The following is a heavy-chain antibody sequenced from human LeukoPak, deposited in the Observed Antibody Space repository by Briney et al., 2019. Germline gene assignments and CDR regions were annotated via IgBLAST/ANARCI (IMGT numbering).Heavy chain of an antibody. CDR1: GYTFTSYD. Sequence: GASVKVSCKASGYTFTSYDINWVRQATGQGLEWMGWMNPNSGNTGYAQKFQGRVTMARNTSISTAYMELSSLRSEGTAVYYCARGRRGYINFDYWGQGTLVTVSS. J-gene: IGHJ4*02. D-gene: IGHD5-12*01. V-gene: IGHV1-8*01. CDR3: ARGRRGYINFDY. CDR2: MNPNSGNT.